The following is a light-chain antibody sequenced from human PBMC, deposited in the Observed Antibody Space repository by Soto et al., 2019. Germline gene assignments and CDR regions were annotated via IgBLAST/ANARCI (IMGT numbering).Light chain of an antibody. CDR1: SSNIGSNT. CDR3: AAWDASLNGWL. Sequence: QPVLTQPPSTSGTPGQRVAISCFGSSSNIGSNTVNWYQQVPGTAPKLLIYSNHQRPSGVPDRFSGSKSGTSASLAISGLQSDDDSDYYCAAWDASLNGWLFGGGTKLTVL. CDR2: SNH. J-gene: IGLJ3*02. V-gene: IGLV1-44*01.